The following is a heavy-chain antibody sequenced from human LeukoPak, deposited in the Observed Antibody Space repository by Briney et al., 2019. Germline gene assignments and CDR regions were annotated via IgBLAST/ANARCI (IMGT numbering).Heavy chain of an antibody. V-gene: IGHV4-39*07. CDR3: AREVDTGYYYYMDV. CDR2: IYYSGST. CDR1: GGSISSSSYY. Sequence: SETLSLTCTVSGGSISSSSYYWGWIRQPPGKGLEWIGSIYYSGSTYYSPSLKSRVTISVDTSKNQFSLKLSSVTAADTAVYYCAREVDTGYYYYMDVWGKGTTVTVSS. D-gene: IGHD1-14*01. J-gene: IGHJ6*03.